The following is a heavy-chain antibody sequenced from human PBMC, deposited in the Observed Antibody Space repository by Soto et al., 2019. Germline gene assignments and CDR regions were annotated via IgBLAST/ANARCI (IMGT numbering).Heavy chain of an antibody. Sequence: QVHLVQSGAEVKNPGASVKGSCKGSGYDFTTYGIPWVRQAPGQGLEWMAWISAHNGNTNYAPNLQGRVTVTRDTSTSTAYIEVRGVRSDDTAVYYCARGRYGDYWGQGALVTVSS. V-gene: IGHV1-18*01. D-gene: IGHD1-1*01. CDR3: ARGRYGDY. J-gene: IGHJ4*02. CDR2: ISAHNGNT. CDR1: GYDFTTYG.